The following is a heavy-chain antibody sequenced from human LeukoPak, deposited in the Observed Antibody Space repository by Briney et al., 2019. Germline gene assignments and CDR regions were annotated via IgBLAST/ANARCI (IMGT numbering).Heavy chain of an antibody. Sequence: GRSLRLSCAASGFTFSSYAMHWVRQAPGKGLEWVAVISYDGSNKYYADSVKGRFTISRDNSKNTLYLQMNSPRAEDTAVYYCARDQHDSSGYYTDYWGQGTLVTVSS. J-gene: IGHJ4*02. CDR3: ARDQHDSSGYYTDY. CDR1: GFTFSSYA. V-gene: IGHV3-30-3*01. CDR2: ISYDGSNK. D-gene: IGHD3-22*01.